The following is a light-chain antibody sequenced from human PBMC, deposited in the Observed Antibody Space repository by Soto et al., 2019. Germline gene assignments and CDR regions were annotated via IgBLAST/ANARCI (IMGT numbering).Light chain of an antibody. V-gene: IGKV3-20*01. J-gene: IGKJ2*01. CDR2: GAS. Sequence: EIVLTQSPGTLSLSPGERATLSCRASQSVSSSYLAWYQQKPGQAPRLLIYGASSRATGIPDRFSGSGSGTDFTLTISRLEPEDFAVYYCQQYGSSPAVYTFRQGTKLEIK. CDR3: QQYGSSPAVYT. CDR1: QSVSSSY.